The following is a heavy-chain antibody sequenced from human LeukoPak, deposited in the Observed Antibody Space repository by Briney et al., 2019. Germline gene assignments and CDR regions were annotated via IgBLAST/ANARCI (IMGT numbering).Heavy chain of an antibody. Sequence: PGRSLRLSCAASGFTFSSYAMHWVRQAPGKGLEWVAVISYDGSNKYYADSVKGRFTISRDNSKNTLYLQMNSLRAEDTAVYYCATEGDPRIAARPRGTWFDPWGQGTLVTVSS. CDR3: ATEGDPRIAARPRGTWFDP. D-gene: IGHD6-6*01. CDR1: GFTFSSYA. J-gene: IGHJ5*02. V-gene: IGHV3-30-3*01. CDR2: ISYDGSNK.